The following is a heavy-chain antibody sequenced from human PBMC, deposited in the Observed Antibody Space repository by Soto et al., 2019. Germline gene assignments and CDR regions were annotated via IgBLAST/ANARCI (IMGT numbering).Heavy chain of an antibody. CDR3: ARMYSRGWGPCFGGRAFVI. D-gene: IGHD6-19*01. V-gene: IGHV1-69*02. CDR2: IIPLLGIA. J-gene: IGHJ3*02. Sequence: QVQLVQSGAEVKKPGSSVKVSCKASGGTFSSYTISWVRQAPGQGLEWMGRIIPLLGIANYAQKFQGRVTLTADKSTSTAYMELSSLGSEDTAVYYCARMYSRGWGPCFGGRAFVIWGQGTMVTVSS. CDR1: GGTFSSYT.